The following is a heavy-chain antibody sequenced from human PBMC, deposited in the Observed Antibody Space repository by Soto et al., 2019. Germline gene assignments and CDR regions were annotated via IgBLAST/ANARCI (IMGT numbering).Heavy chain of an antibody. Sequence: GGSLRLSCAASGFTFSSYAMSWVRQAPGKGLEWVSAISGSGGSTYYADSVKGRFTISRDNSKNTLYLQMNSLRSEDTAVYYCARSIQEDIGVAGPKDIWFDPWGQGTLVTVSS. V-gene: IGHV3-23*01. CDR2: ISGSGGST. CDR3: ARSIQEDIGVAGPKDIWFDP. CDR1: GFTFSSYA. J-gene: IGHJ5*02. D-gene: IGHD6-19*01.